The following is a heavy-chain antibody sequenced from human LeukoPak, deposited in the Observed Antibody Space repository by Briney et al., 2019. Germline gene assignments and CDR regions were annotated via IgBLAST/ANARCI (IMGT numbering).Heavy chain of an antibody. CDR1: GFTFSSYG. D-gene: IGHD2-2*01. Sequence: GGSLRLSCAASGFTFSSYGMHWVRQAPGKGLEWVAVIWYDGSNKYYADSVKGRFTISRDNSKNTLYLQMNSLRAEDTAVYYCARDGCSSTSCNYGMDVWGQGTTVTVSS. CDR3: ARDGCSSTSCNYGMDV. V-gene: IGHV3-33*01. CDR2: IWYDGSNK. J-gene: IGHJ6*02.